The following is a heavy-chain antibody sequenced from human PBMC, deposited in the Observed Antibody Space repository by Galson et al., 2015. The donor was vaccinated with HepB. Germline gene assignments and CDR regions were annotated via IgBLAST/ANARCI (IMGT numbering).Heavy chain of an antibody. D-gene: IGHD6-19*01. J-gene: IGHJ4*02. CDR1: EFTFTDYA. Sequence: SLRLSCAASEFTFTDYAMSWVRQAPGKGLEWVSSISVTGRTIYYADSAKGRFTVSRDNSNDALFLQMNSLRADDTAIYYCARGAISVAGFDYWGQGALVTVSS. V-gene: IGHV3-23*01. CDR2: ISVTGRTI. CDR3: ARGAISVAGFDY.